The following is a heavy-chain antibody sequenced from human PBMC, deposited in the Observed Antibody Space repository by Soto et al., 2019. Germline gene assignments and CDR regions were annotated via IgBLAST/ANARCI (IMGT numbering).Heavy chain of an antibody. J-gene: IGHJ6*02. Sequence: PGGSLRLSCAASGFSFDDYAMHWVRQRPGKGLEWVSGINWNSGRIGYADSVKGRFTISRGNAKTSLYLQMNSLRAEDTALYYCAKDRGSGSYAANYQYYGMDVWGQGTTVTVSS. V-gene: IGHV3-9*01. CDR1: GFSFDDYA. D-gene: IGHD3-10*01. CDR3: AKDRGSGSYAANYQYYGMDV. CDR2: INWNSGRI.